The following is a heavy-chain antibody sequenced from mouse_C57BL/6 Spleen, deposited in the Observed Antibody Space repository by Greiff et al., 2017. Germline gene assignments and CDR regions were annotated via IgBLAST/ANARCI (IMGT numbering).Heavy chain of an antibody. CDR2: INPNNGGT. CDR1: GYTFTDYN. CDR3: ARGAPTTVVAPFDY. J-gene: IGHJ2*01. V-gene: IGHV1-22*01. D-gene: IGHD1-1*01. Sequence: EVQGVESGPELVKPGASVKMSCKASGYTFTDYNMHWVKQSHGKSLEWIGYINPNNGGTGYNQKFKGKATLSVNKSASTAYMVLRSLTSEDSAVYYCARGAPTTVVAPFDYWGQGTTLTVSS.